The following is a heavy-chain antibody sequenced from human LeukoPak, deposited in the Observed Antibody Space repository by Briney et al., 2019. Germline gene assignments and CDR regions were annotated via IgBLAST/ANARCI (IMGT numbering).Heavy chain of an antibody. CDR2: FSGSGGRT. CDR3: AKAASSDWYLDYFDY. CDR1: GFTFSSYA. J-gene: IGHJ4*02. D-gene: IGHD6-19*01. V-gene: IGHV3-23*01. Sequence: GGSLRLSCAASGFTFSSYAMSWVRQAPGKRLEWLSSFSGSGGRTYYADSVRGRFTISRDNSKNTLYLQMNSLRAEDTAIYFCAKAASSDWYLDYFDYWGQGTVVTVSS.